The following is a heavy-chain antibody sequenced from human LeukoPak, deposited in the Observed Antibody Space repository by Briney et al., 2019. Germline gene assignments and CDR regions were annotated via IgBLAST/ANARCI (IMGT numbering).Heavy chain of an antibody. CDR1: GGSFSGYY. V-gene: IGHV4-34*01. CDR2: INHSGST. CDR3: ARDRRIRVGNNWFDP. D-gene: IGHD3-16*01. J-gene: IGHJ5*02. Sequence: ASETLSLTCAVSGGSFSGYYWSWIRQTPGKGLEWIGEINHSGSTNYNPSLKSRVTISVDTSNNQFSLKLSSVTAAETAVYFCARDRRIRVGNNWFDPGGQGTLVTVSS.